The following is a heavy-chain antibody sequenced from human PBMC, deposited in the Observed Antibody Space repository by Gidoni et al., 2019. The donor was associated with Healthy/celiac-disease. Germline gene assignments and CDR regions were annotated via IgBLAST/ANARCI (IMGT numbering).Heavy chain of an antibody. D-gene: IGHD4-17*01. CDR3: ARHLWGDYGDYAYPLDY. CDR2: IYYSGST. J-gene: IGHJ4*02. V-gene: IGHV4-39*01. CDR1: GGSISSSSYY. Sequence: QLQLQESGPGLVKPSETLSLTCTVSGGSISSSSYYWGWIRQPPGKGLEWIGSIYYSGSTYYNPSLKSRVTISVDTSKNQFSLKLSSETAADTAVYYCARHLWGDYGDYAYPLDYWGQGTLVTVSS.